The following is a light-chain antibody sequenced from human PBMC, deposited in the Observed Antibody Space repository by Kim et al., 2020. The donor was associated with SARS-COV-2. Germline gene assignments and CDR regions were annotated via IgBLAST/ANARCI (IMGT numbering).Light chain of an antibody. CDR2: EDN. CDR3: QSYNSSNVI. J-gene: IGLJ2*01. V-gene: IGLV6-57*03. Sequence: GKTVTISCTRSSGSIGNNYVQWYQQRPGGAPTTVIYEDNRRPSGVPDRFSGSIDSSSNSASLTISGLKTEDEANYYCQSYNSSNVIFGGGTQLTVL. CDR1: SGSIGNNY.